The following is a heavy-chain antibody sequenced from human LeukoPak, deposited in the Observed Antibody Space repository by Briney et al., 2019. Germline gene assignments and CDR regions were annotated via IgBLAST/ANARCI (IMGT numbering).Heavy chain of an antibody. CDR2: IWYDGSNK. D-gene: IGHD6-19*01. CDR3: ARDTYSSGFDGLDY. CDR1: GFTFSGYG. V-gene: IGHV3-33*01. Sequence: GGSLRLSCAASGFTFSGYGMHWVRQAPGKGLEGLAVIWYDGSNKYYADSVKGRFTISRDNSKNTLYLQMNSLRAEDTAVYYCARDTYSSGFDGLDYWGQGTLVTVSS. J-gene: IGHJ4*02.